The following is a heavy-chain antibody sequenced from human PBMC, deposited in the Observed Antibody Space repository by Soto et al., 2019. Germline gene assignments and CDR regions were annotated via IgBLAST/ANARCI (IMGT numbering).Heavy chain of an antibody. V-gene: IGHV3-64*01. J-gene: IGHJ2*01. Sequence: EVHLVESGGDSVQPGGSLRLSCVASGFTFSNYVMYWVRQAPGKGLQYVSVITSNGGTTDYAHSVKGRFTMSRDNYKHTLYLEMGAMRPEDMAVYYCARGGYCSCGSCSSYPRPWDFDLWGRGTLVTVSS. CDR3: ARGGYCSCGSCSSYPRPWDFDL. CDR1: GFTFSNYV. D-gene: IGHD2-15*01. CDR2: ITSNGGTT.